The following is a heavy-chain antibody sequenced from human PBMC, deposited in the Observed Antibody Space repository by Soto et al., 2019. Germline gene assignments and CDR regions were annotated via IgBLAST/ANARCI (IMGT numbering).Heavy chain of an antibody. CDR1: GFTFSSYA. J-gene: IGHJ3*02. D-gene: IGHD2-15*01. CDR3: AKETPGPYCRGGSCYLDEMAFDI. Sequence: PGGSLRLSCAASGFTFSSYAMSWVRQAPGKGLEWVSAISGSGGSTYYADSVKGRFTISRDNSKNTLYLQMNSLRAEDTAVYYCAKETPGPYCRGGSCYLDEMAFDIWGQGTMVTVSS. CDR2: ISGSGGST. V-gene: IGHV3-23*01.